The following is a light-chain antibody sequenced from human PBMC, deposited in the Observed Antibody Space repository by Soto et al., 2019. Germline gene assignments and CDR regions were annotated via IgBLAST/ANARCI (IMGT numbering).Light chain of an antibody. CDR3: QVWDSSDNHVV. Sequence: SYELTQPPSVSVAPGQTARITCGGSKLGSESVHWYRQKPGQAPVLVVYDDSDRPSGIPERFSGSNSGHTATLTINRVEAGDEADYYCQVWDSSDNHVVFGGGTQLPS. V-gene: IGLV3-21*02. CDR2: DDS. J-gene: IGLJ3*02. CDR1: KLGSES.